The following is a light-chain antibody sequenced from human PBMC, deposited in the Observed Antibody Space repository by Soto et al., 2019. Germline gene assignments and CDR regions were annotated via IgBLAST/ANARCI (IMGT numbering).Light chain of an antibody. V-gene: IGKV3-11*01. J-gene: IGKJ3*01. CDR2: DAS. Sequence: EIVLTQSPATLSLSPGERATLSCRASQSVSSSLLWYQQKPAQPPRLLIYDASSRATGIRARFSGSGSGTDFTLTISSQKPEDFEIYYCQQRKNGPLTFGPGPTVDIK. CDR3: QQRKNGPLT. CDR1: QSVSSS.